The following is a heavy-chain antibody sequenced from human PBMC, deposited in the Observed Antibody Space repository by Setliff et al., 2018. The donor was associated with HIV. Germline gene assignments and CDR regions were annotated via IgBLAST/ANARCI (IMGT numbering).Heavy chain of an antibody. J-gene: IGHJ6*03. CDR3: SRDRERGQYSRSAVGGYYYYYMDV. V-gene: IGHV1-18*01. D-gene: IGHD6-6*01. CDR2: LSGDNGNT. CDR1: GYTFSSYG. Sequence: GASVKVSCKASGYTFSSYGVNWVRQAPGQGLEWMGRLSGDNGNTKYAQKFQGRGIMTTDTSTSTAYMELRSLRSDDTAVYYCSRDRERGQYSRSAVGGYYYYYMDVWGNGTSVTVSS.